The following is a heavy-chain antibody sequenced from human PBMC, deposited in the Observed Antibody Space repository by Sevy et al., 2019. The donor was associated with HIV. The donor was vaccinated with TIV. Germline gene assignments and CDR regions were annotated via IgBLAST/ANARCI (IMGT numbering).Heavy chain of an antibody. Sequence: GGSLRLSCATSGFTFGTHAMSWVRQAPGKGLEWVSGISGSGGSTYYADSVKGRFTISRDKSKKTLYLQVNSLRAEDTAVYYWAKGVYDFWSGRADIFDIWGQGTMVTVSS. CDR2: ISGSGGST. V-gene: IGHV3-23*01. CDR3: AKGVYDFWSGRADIFDI. J-gene: IGHJ3*02. CDR1: GFTFGTHA. D-gene: IGHD3-3*01.